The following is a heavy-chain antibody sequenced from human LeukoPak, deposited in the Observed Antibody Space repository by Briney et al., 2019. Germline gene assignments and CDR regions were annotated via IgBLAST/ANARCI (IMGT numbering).Heavy chain of an antibody. CDR3: ASRTGTTGYHYYMDL. D-gene: IGHD1-7*01. V-gene: IGHV3-48*04. J-gene: IGHJ6*03. CDR1: EFTFSRHS. CDR2: ISSSGRTI. Sequence: PGGSLRLSCEASEFTFSRHSMNWVRQSPGKGLEWVSYISSSGRTISYADSVKSRFTISRDNVKNSVDLQMNSLRAEDTAMYYCASRTGTTGYHYYMDLWGNGTTVTVSS.